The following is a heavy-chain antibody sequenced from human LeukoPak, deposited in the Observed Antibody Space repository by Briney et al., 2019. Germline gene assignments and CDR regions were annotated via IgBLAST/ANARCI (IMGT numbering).Heavy chain of an antibody. CDR3: ASESIVGATNDY. V-gene: IGHV4-59*08. CDR1: GGSISNYY. D-gene: IGHD1-26*01. Sequence: SETLSLTCTVSGGSISNYYWTWIRQPPGKGLEWIAFIYYNGNAHYNPSLKSRVTISVDTSKNQFSLRVTSVTAADTAVYYCASESIVGATNDYWGQGTLVTVSS. CDR2: IYYNGNA. J-gene: IGHJ4*02.